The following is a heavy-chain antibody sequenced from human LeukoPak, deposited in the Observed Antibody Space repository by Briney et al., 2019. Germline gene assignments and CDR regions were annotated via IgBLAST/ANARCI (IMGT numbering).Heavy chain of an antibody. D-gene: IGHD3-9*01. V-gene: IGHV3-7*01. CDR2: IKQDGSEK. CDR3: ARDGGYYDILTGHKVDDAFDI. Sequence: PGGSLRLSCAASGFTFSNYNMNWVRQAPGKGLEWVANIKQDGSEKYYVDSVKGRFTISRDNAKNSLYLQMNSLRAEDTAVYYCARDGGYYDILTGHKVDDAFDIWGQGTMVTVSS. CDR1: GFTFSNYN. J-gene: IGHJ3*02.